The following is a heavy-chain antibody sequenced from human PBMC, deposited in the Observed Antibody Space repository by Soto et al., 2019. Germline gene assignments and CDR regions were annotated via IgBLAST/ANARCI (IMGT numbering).Heavy chain of an antibody. CDR2: IIPIFGTA. CDR1: GGTFSSYS. CDR3: ARESRYCSGCRCYFVPGIDD. V-gene: IGHV1-69*13. D-gene: IGHD2-15*01. J-gene: IGHJ4*02. Sequence: SVKVSCKASGGTFSSYSISWVRQAPGQGLEWMGGIIPIFGTANYAQKFQGRVTITADESTSTAYMELSSLRSEDTAVYYCARESRYCSGCRCYFVPGIDDWGQGSLVTVSS.